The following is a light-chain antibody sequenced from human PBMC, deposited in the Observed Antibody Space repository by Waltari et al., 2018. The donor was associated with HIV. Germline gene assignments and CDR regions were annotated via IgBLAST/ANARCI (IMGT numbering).Light chain of an antibody. CDR3: QSYDSSLSSVL. J-gene: IGLJ2*01. CDR1: TSNIGAHYG. Sequence: QSVLTQPPSVSGAPGQRVTISCTGSTSNIGAHYGVNWYQEVPGTAPRLLIYGDHNRPSGIPYRFSGSRSGTSASLAINGLQAEDEAEYYCQSYDSSLSSVLFGGGTKLTVL. V-gene: IGLV1-40*01. CDR2: GDH.